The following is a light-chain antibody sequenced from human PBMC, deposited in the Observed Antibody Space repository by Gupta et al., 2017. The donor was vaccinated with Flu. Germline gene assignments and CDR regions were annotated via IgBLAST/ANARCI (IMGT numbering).Light chain of an antibody. CDR2: AAS. CDR1: QIISTY. Sequence: DIQMTQSPSSLSASVGDRVTITCRASQIISTYLNWYQQRPGKAPKLLIYAASRVNSGVPSRFSGSGYGTEFTLTISSRQPEDFANYYCQQRDSTPSTFGQGTKLEIK. J-gene: IGKJ2*02. V-gene: IGKV1-39*01. CDR3: QQRDSTPST.